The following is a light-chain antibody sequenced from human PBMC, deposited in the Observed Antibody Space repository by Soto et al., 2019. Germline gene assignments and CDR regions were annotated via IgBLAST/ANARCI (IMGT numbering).Light chain of an antibody. Sequence: EIVLTQSPATLSLSPGERATLSCRASQSVSSYFAWYQQKPGQAPRLLIYDASNMATGIPARFSGSGSGTDFTLTIGSREPDDFAVYYCQQRGNWPVTFGQGTRVDIK. V-gene: IGKV3-11*01. CDR2: DAS. J-gene: IGKJ1*01. CDR1: QSVSSY. CDR3: QQRGNWPVT.